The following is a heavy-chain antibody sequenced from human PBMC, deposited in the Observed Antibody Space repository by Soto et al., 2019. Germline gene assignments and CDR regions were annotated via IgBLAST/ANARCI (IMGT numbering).Heavy chain of an antibody. CDR3: ARGASSWSTLRCYGEDV. Sequence: QVHLVQSGAQVKKPGASVRVSCEASGYTLTDYGISWVRQATGQGVEWMGWISAYNGDTNSTQKFQGRVTMTTDASTNTAYMERKSLRSDDTAVYYCARGASSWSTLRCYGEDVWGQGTTVTAS. CDR2: ISAYNGDT. J-gene: IGHJ6*02. V-gene: IGHV1-18*04. D-gene: IGHD6-13*01. CDR1: GYTLTDYG.